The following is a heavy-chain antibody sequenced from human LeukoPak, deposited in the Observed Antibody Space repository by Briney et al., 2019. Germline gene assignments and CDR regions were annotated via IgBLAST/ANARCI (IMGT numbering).Heavy chain of an antibody. CDR3: ARMNWNNWFDP. CDR1: GGSISSSSYY. V-gene: IGHV4-39*07. Sequence: TSETLSLTCTVSGGSISSSSYYWGWIRQPPGKGLEWIGSIYYSGNYYYYPYLKIRVTISVDTSKNQFSLKLSSVTAADTAVYYCARMNWNNWFDPWGQGTLVTVSS. D-gene: IGHD1-1*01. CDR2: IYYSGNY. J-gene: IGHJ5*02.